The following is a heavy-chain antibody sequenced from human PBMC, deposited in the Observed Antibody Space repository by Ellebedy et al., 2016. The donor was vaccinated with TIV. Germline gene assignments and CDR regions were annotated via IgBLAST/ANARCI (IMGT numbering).Heavy chain of an antibody. Sequence: PGGSLRLSCAASGFTFSSYWMTWVRQAPGKGLEWVSSIKHDGSETGYVDSVKGRFTISRDNAKNSLHLQMNRLRAEDTAVYYCTRDAAPGDYWGQGTLVTVSS. CDR2: IKHDGSET. V-gene: IGHV3-7*01. D-gene: IGHD3-16*01. CDR1: GFTFSSYW. J-gene: IGHJ4*02. CDR3: TRDAAPGDY.